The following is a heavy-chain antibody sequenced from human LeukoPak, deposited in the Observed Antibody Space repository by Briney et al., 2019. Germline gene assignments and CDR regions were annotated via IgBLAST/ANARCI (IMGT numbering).Heavy chain of an antibody. Sequence: GGSLRLSCAAPGFTFSSYWMSWVRQAPGKGRDRVANIKQDGSEKYYVDSVKGRFTISRDNAKNSLYLQMNSLRAEDTAVYYCARYGSTYYYYMDVWGKGTTVTVSS. D-gene: IGHD4-17*01. CDR1: GFTFSSYW. CDR3: ARYGSTYYYYMDV. V-gene: IGHV3-7*01. CDR2: IKQDGSEK. J-gene: IGHJ6*03.